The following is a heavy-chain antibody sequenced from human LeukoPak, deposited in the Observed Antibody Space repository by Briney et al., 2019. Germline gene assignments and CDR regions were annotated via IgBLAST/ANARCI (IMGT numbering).Heavy chain of an antibody. CDR2: IYYSGST. CDR3: GRYPCGSGTNWYFDL. J-gene: IGHJ2*01. CDR1: GGSISSSSYY. D-gene: IGHD3-10*01. Sequence: PSETLSLTCTVSGGSISSSSYYWGWIRQPPGKGLEWIGSIYYSGSTYYNPSLKSRVTISVDTSKNQFSLKLSSVTAADTAVYYCGRYPCGSGTNWYFDLWGRGTLVTVSS. V-gene: IGHV4-39*01.